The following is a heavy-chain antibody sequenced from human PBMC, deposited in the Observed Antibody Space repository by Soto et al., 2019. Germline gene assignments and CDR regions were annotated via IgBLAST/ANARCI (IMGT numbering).Heavy chain of an antibody. D-gene: IGHD1-1*01. CDR2: IIPIFGIV. Sequence: QVPLVQSGAEVKKPGSSVKVSCKASGGPFSSYPLTWVRQAPGQGLEWMGGIIPIFGIVNSAQKFQGRVSITADESTSTAYMELSSLTSEDTAVYYCARPRTTATTKGYDYWGQGTLVTVSS. V-gene: IGHV1-69*01. CDR3: ARPRTTATTKGYDY. J-gene: IGHJ4*02. CDR1: GGPFSSYP.